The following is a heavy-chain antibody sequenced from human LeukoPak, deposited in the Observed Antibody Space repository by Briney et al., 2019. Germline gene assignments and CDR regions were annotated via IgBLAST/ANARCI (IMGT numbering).Heavy chain of an antibody. CDR1: GFTFSSYW. CDR2: IKQGGSEK. Sequence: GGSLRLSCAASGFTFSSYWMSWVRQAPGKGLEWVANIKQGGSEKYYVDSVKGRFTISRDNAKNSLYLQMNSLRAEDTAVYYCARQNYYDSSGYYYSGFDYWGQGTLVTVSS. J-gene: IGHJ4*02. D-gene: IGHD3-22*01. V-gene: IGHV3-7*01. CDR3: ARQNYYDSSGYYYSGFDY.